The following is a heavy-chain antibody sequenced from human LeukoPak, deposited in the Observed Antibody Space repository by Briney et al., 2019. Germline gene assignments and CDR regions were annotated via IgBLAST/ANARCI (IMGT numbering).Heavy chain of an antibody. Sequence: SETLSLTCAVYGGSFSGYYWSWIRQPPGKGLEWIGEINHSGSTNYNPSLKSRVAISVDTSKNQFSLKLSSVTAADTAVYYCARYRGCSYGYYDYWGQGTLVTVSS. J-gene: IGHJ4*02. D-gene: IGHD5-18*01. CDR1: GGSFSGYY. V-gene: IGHV4-34*01. CDR3: ARYRGCSYGYYDY. CDR2: INHSGST.